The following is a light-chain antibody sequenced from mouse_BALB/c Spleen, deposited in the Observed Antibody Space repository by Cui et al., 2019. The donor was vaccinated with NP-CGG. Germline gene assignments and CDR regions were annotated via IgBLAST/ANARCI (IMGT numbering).Light chain of an antibody. CDR1: TGAVTTSNY. CDR3: ALWYSNHWV. CDR2: GTN. J-gene: IGLJ1*01. V-gene: IGLV1*01. Sequence: QVVMTQESALTTSPGVTVTFTCRSSTGAVTTSNYAKWVQEKPDHLFTGLIGGTNNRVPGVPARFSGSLIGDKAALTITGAQTEDEAIYFCALWYSNHWVFGGGTKLTVL.